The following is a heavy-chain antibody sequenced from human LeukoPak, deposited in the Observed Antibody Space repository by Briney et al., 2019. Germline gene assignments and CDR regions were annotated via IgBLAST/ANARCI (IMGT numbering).Heavy chain of an antibody. CDR2: IYYTGNT. Sequence: SETLSLTCTVSGISISSSNSYWGWIRQPPGKGLEWIGSIYYTGNTYYNASLKSRVTISIDTSKNQISLRLTSVTAADTANCARETGSGLFTLPGGQGTLVTVSS. J-gene: IGHJ4*02. D-gene: IGHD3/OR15-3a*01. V-gene: IGHV4-39*02. CDR1: GISISSSNSY. CDR3: ETGSGLFTLP.